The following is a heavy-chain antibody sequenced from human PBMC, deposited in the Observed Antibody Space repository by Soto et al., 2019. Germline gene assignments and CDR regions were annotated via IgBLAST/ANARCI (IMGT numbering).Heavy chain of an antibody. Sequence: QVQLVQSGAEVKKPGSSVKVSCKASGGTFSSYAISWVRQAPGQGLEWMGGIIPIFGTANYAQKFQGRVTXTADESTSTAYMELSSLRSEDTAVXXXXXXXXXAVAVVRGXXXXXXXWGQ. D-gene: IGHD6-19*01. CDR3: XXXXXXAVAVVRGXXXXXXX. CDR1: GGTFSSYA. J-gene: IGHJ3*01. CDR2: IIPIFGTA. V-gene: IGHV1-69*01.